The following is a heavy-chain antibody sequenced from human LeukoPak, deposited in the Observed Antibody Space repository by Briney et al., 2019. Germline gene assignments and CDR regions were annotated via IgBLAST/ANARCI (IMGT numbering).Heavy chain of an antibody. V-gene: IGHV3-30-3*01. J-gene: IGHJ6*02. CDR2: ISYDGGNK. CDR1: GFTFSSYA. CDR3: ARPVATTGYYGMDV. D-gene: IGHD4-17*01. Sequence: HPGGSLRLSCAASGFTFSSYAMHWVRQAPGKGLEWVAVISYDGGNKYYADSVKGRFTIYRDNSKNTPYLQMNSLRAEDTAVYYCARPVATTGYYGMDVWGQGTTVTVSS.